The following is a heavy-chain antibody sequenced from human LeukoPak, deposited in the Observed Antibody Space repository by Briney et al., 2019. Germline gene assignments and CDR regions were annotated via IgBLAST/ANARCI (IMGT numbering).Heavy chain of an antibody. CDR2: ISSSSSYI. V-gene: IGHV3-21*01. CDR3: ARLDCSSTSCSDH. Sequence: GGCLRLSCAASGFTFSSYSMNWVRQASGKGLEWVSSISSSSSYIYYADSVKGRFTISRDNAKNSLYLQMNSLRAEDTAVYYCARLDCSSTSCSDHWGQGTLVTVSS. D-gene: IGHD2-2*01. J-gene: IGHJ4*02. CDR1: GFTFSSYS.